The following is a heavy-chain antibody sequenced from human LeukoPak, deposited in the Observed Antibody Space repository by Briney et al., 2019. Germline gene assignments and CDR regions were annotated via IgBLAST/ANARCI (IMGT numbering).Heavy chain of an antibody. CDR3: ARGVRGPGAFDI. CDR1: GFTVSYNY. CDR2: IYGGGST. Sequence: SGGSLRLSCAVSGFTVSYNYMSWVRQAPGKVLEWGSDIYGGGSTYNADSVKGRFTISRDNSKNTLYLQMNSLRAEDTAVYYCARGVRGPGAFDIWGQGTMVTVSS. D-gene: IGHD3-10*01. V-gene: IGHV3-53*01. J-gene: IGHJ3*02.